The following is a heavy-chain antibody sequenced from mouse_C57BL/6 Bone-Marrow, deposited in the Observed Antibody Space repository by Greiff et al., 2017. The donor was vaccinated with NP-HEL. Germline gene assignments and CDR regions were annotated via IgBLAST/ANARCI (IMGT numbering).Heavy chain of an antibody. J-gene: IGHJ4*01. CDR1: GYTFTDYY. CDR3: ARRGMKDYSYAMDY. Sequence: EVQLQQSGPELVKPGASVKISCKASGYTFTDYYMNWVKQSHGKSLEWIGDINPNNGGTSYNQKFKGKATLTVDKSSSTAYMELRSLTSEDSAVYYCARRGMKDYSYAMDYWGQGTSVTVSS. D-gene: IGHD1-1*01. CDR2: INPNNGGT. V-gene: IGHV1-26*01.